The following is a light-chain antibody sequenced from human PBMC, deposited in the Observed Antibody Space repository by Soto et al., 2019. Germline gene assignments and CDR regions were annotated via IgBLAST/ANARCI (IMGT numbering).Light chain of an antibody. CDR2: GAS. V-gene: IGKV3-20*01. CDR3: QQYGSSRT. CDR1: HSVSSSY. Sequence: EIVLTQSPGILSLSPGERATLSCRASHSVSSSYLAWYQQKPGQAPRLLIYGASSRATGIPDRFSGSGSGTDFTLTISRLEPEDFAVYYCQQYGSSRTFGQGTKVDI. J-gene: IGKJ1*01.